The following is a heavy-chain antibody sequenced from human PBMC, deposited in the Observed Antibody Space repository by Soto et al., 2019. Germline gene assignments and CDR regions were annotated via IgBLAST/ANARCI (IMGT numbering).Heavy chain of an antibody. D-gene: IGHD3-22*01. CDR2: NFPIVRPP. CDR3: AHGSGYYSGVGVGY. Sequence: SVKVSCKASGGTFSSYGISWVRQAPGQGLEWVVGNFPIVRPPDYAQKFQGRVTITADKSTNPTYMELSSLRSEDTAVYYCAHGSGYYSGVGVGYWGQGTLVNVSS. V-gene: IGHV1-69*06. J-gene: IGHJ4*02. CDR1: GGTFSSYG.